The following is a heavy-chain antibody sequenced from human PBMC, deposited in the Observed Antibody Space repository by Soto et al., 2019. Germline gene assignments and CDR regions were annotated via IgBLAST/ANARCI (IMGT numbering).Heavy chain of an antibody. D-gene: IGHD3-10*01. V-gene: IGHV4-4*02. CDR2: IDHSGST. J-gene: IGHJ3*01. CDR1: GVSLSNPNW. CDR3: ARRYGSAFDF. Sequence: SETLSLTCAVSGVSLSNPNWWAWVRQAPGKGLEWIGEIDHSGSTNYNPSLNSRVTISLDRSKNQFSLKLSSVAAADTAVYYCARRYGSAFDFWGQGTMVTVSS.